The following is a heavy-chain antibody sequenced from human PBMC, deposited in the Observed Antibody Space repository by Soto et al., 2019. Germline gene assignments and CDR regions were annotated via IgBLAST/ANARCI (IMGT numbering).Heavy chain of an antibody. V-gene: IGHV1-69*02. J-gene: IGHJ5*02. Sequence: QVQLVQSGAEVKKPGSSVKVSCKASGGTFSRYTINWVRQAPGQGLEWMGRIIPIAAIANYTQKFQGRVTITVYXXSXSAYIELSSLRSDDTAVYYCARGSTIVRGAPRWFDPWGQGTLVTVSS. D-gene: IGHD3-10*01. CDR3: ARGSTIVRGAPRWFDP. CDR1: GGTFSRYT. CDR2: IIPIAAIA.